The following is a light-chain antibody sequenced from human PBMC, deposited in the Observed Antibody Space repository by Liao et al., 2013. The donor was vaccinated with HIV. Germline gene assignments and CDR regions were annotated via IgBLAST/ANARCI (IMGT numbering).Light chain of an antibody. V-gene: IGLV3-21*04. Sequence: SYVLTQPPSVSVAPGKTARITCGGNNIGSKSVHWYQQKPGQAPVLVIYYDSARPSGIPERFSGTNSADTATLTISRVEVGDEAEYYCQAWDSSRDHQVFGGGTKLTVL. CDR1: NIGSKS. J-gene: IGLJ3*02. CDR2: YDS. CDR3: QAWDSSRDHQV.